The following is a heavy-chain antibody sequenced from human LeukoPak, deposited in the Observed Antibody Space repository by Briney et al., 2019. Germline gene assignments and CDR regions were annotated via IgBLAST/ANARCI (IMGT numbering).Heavy chain of an antibody. CDR1: GFTFSSYG. D-gene: IGHD6-13*01. V-gene: IGHV3-30*18. CDR3: AKDDGYSSSWPDY. CDR2: ISYDGSNK. Sequence: PGGSLRLSCAASGFTFSSYGMHWVRQAPGKGLEWVAVISYDGSNKYYADSVKGRFTISRDNSKNTLYLQMNSLRAEDTAVYYCAKDDGYSSSWPDYWGQGNLVTVSS. J-gene: IGHJ4*02.